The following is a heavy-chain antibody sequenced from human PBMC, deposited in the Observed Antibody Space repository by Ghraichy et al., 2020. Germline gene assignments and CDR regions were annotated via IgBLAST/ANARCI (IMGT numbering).Heavy chain of an antibody. Sequence: GGSLRLSCAASGFTFSSYAMHWVRQAPGKGLEWVAVISYDGSNKYYAASVKGRFTISRDNSKNTLYLQMNSLRAEDTAVYYCASFSGGRWGQGTLVTVSS. V-gene: IGHV3-30-3*01. J-gene: IGHJ4*02. CDR1: GFTFSSYA. CDR3: ASFSGGR. D-gene: IGHD6-19*01. CDR2: ISYDGSNK.